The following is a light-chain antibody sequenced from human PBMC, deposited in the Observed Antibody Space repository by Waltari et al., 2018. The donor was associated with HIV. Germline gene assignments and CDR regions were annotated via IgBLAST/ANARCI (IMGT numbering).Light chain of an antibody. Sequence: DIQMTQYPSSLSASVGDRVTITCQASQDISNYLNWYQQKPGKAPKLLIYGASNLETGVPSRFSGSASGTDFTFPISRLQPEDIAAYYCQQYDNLPFTFGPGTKVDIK. V-gene: IGKV1-33*01. CDR1: QDISNY. CDR2: GAS. J-gene: IGKJ3*01. CDR3: QQYDNLPFT.